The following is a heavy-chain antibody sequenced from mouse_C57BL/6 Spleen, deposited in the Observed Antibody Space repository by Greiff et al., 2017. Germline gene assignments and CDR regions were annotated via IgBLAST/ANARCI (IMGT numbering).Heavy chain of an antibody. CDR1: GYAFTSSG. Sequence: VQLQESGAELVKPGASVKLSCKASGYAFTSSGMSWVKQRPGKGLEWIGEIYPGSGNTYYNEKFKGKATLTADKSSSTAYMQLSSLTSEDSAVYFCAIIYDSYYGFAYWGQGTLVTVSA. CDR3: AIIYDSYYGFAY. J-gene: IGHJ3*01. V-gene: IGHV1-81*01. CDR2: IYPGSGNT. D-gene: IGHD2-12*01.